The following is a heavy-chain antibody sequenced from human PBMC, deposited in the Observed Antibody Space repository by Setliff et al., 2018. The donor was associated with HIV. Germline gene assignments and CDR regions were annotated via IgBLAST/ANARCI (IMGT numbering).Heavy chain of an antibody. V-gene: IGHV4-59*11. CDR3: ARDISEGFFLERASEH. D-gene: IGHD3-3*01. CDR1: GGSMTTHF. CDR2: VYYSGST. Sequence: TLSLTCTVPGGSMTTHFWSWIRQPPGKGLEWIGSVYYSGSTNYNPSLKSRVTISLDTSENQFSLNLNSVTAADTAVYYCARDISEGFFLERASEHWSQGTLGTVSS. J-gene: IGHJ1*01.